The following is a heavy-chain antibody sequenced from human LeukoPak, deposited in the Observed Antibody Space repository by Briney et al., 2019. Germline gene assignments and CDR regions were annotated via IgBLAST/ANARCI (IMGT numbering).Heavy chain of an antibody. Sequence: GGSLRLSCTASGFTFGDYAMSWFRQAPGKGLEWVGFIRSKAYGGTTEYAASVKGRFTISRDDSKSIAYLQMNSLKTEDTAVYYCTRAWIQLWSPFGYWGQGTLVTVSS. CDR3: TRAWIQLWSPFGY. D-gene: IGHD5-18*01. CDR1: GFTFGDYA. V-gene: IGHV3-49*03. J-gene: IGHJ4*02. CDR2: IRSKAYGGTT.